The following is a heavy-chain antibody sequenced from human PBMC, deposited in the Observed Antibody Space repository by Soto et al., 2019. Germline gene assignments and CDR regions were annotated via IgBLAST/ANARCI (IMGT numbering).Heavy chain of an antibody. Sequence: SETLSLTRTVSGGSIRNVYWSWIRQPPGKGLEWIGFIFHSGNAKYNPSLKSRVTMSVDTSKNQFSLSLDSVTAADTAVYFCARAHAPTLPFDYWGQGPLVTVSS. CDR3: ARAHAPTLPFDY. D-gene: IGHD2-15*01. CDR2: IFHSGNA. V-gene: IGHV4-59*01. J-gene: IGHJ4*02. CDR1: GGSIRNVY.